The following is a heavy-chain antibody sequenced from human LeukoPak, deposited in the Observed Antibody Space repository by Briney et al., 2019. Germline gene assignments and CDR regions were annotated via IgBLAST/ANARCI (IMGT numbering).Heavy chain of an antibody. CDR2: ITFHGRDT. V-gene: IGHV3-64D*06. CDR3: VKVGISTYDH. Sequence: GGSLRLSCSVSGLTFSSSDMHWVRQAPGKALEYVSAITFHGRDTYYADSVNGRFTISRDNSKDTLYLQMSNLRPEDTPIYYCVKVGISTYDHWGQGTLVTVSS. D-gene: IGHD2/OR15-2a*01. CDR1: GLTFSSSD. J-gene: IGHJ4*02.